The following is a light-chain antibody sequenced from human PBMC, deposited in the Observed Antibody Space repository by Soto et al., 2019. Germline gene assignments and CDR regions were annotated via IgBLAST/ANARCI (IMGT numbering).Light chain of an antibody. Sequence: QSVLTQPASVSGSPGQSITISCTGTSSDVGAYNYVSWYQQHPGKAPQLMIHEVSKRPSGVSNRFSGSKSGNTASLTISGLQAEDEADYYCSSYTSSIPYVFGTGTKVTVL. J-gene: IGLJ1*01. CDR1: SSDVGAYNY. CDR3: SSYTSSIPYV. V-gene: IGLV2-14*01. CDR2: EVS.